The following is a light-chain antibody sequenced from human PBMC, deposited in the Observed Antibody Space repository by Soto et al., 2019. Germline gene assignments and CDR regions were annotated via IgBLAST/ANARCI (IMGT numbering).Light chain of an antibody. CDR2: WTS. V-gene: IGKV4-1*01. J-gene: IGKJ4*01. CDR1: QSVLYRSTNTNY. Sequence: DIVMTQSPDSLAVSLGERATINCKSSQSVLYRSTNTNYISWYQQKPGQPPKVLLYWTSIRGSGVPDRFSGSGSEPDFTLTISSLQAEDVAVYYCQQYYSSPLTFGGGTKVEIK. CDR3: QQYYSSPLT.